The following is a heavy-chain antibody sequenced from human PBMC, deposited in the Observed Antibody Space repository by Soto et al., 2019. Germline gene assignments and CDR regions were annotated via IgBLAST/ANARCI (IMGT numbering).Heavy chain of an antibody. Sequence: QVQLVQSGAEVKKPGASVKVSCKASGYTFTSYGISWVRQAPGQGLEWMGWISAYNGNTNYAQKLQGRVTMTTDTSPSKAYMELRSLRSADTAVYYWARDAAVGLLEYWGQGTLVTVSS. CDR3: ARDAAVGLLEY. CDR2: ISAYNGNT. J-gene: IGHJ4*02. CDR1: GYTFTSYG. V-gene: IGHV1-18*01. D-gene: IGHD3-10*01.